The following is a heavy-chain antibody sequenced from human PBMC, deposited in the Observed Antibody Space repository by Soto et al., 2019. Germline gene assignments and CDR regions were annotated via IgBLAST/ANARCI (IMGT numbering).Heavy chain of an antibody. D-gene: IGHD3-3*01. J-gene: IGHJ4*02. CDR3: EHRGVGFWESFPTR. V-gene: IGHV2-5*01. Sequence: SGSSLVNPPANLTLTLTFSGFSLSTSGVGVGWIRQPPGQSLEWLALMYWSAAKRYRPSLKSRLTITKDTSKNPVVLTMTNLDPVDTDTYYCEHRGVGFWESFPTRWGQEALVT. CDR1: GFSLSTSGVG. CDR2: MYWSAAK.